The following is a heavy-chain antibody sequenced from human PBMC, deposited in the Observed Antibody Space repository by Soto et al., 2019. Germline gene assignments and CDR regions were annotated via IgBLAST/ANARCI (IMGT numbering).Heavy chain of an antibody. CDR2: ISWDGGST. J-gene: IGHJ5*02. V-gene: IGHV3-43*01. CDR3: AKGEMGVVVVAAFDP. D-gene: IGHD2-15*01. CDR1: GFTFDDYT. Sequence: EVQLVESGGVLVQPGGSLRLSCAASGFTFDDYTMNWVRQAPGKGLEWVSLISWDGGSTYYADSVKGRFTISRDNSKNSLYLQMNSLRTEDTAWYYCAKGEMGVVVVAAFDPWGQGTLVTVSS.